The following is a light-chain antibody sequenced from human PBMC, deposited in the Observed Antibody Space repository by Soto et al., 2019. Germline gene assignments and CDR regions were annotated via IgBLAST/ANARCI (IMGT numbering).Light chain of an antibody. V-gene: IGKV3-15*01. Sequence: EIVMTQSPAALSVSPGEGATLSCRASQSVNSNLAWYQQKPGQAPRLLIYAASNRATGIPARFSGSVSGTEFTLTISSLQSEDFAVYYCQQYDQWSPTFGQGTKVDIK. J-gene: IGKJ1*01. CDR2: AAS. CDR3: QQYDQWSPT. CDR1: QSVNSN.